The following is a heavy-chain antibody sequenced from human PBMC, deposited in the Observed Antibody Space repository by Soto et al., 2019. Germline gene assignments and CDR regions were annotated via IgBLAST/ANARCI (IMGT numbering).Heavy chain of an antibody. V-gene: IGHV1-24*01. CDR1: GYTLTELS. CDR2: FDPEDGET. Sequence: ASVKVSCKVSGYTLTELSMHWVRQAPGKGLEWMGGFDPEDGETIYAQEFQGRVTMTEDTSTDTAYMELSSLRSEDTAVYYCATKVRMMRLWARPPIDFPGQRILVTVSS. J-gene: IGHJ4*02. D-gene: IGHD3-16*01. CDR3: ATKVRMMRLWARPPIDF.